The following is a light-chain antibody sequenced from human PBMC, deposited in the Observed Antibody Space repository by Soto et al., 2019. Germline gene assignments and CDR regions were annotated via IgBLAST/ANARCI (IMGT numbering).Light chain of an antibody. CDR1: QGISSA. J-gene: IGKJ2*01. Sequence: AIQLTQSPSSLSASVGDRVTITCRASQGISSALAWYQQKPGKAPKLLIYDASSLESGVPSRFSGRGSGTDFTLSISSLQPEDFATYYCQQFNSYPYTFGQGTKLEIK. CDR3: QQFNSYPYT. CDR2: DAS. V-gene: IGKV1-13*02.